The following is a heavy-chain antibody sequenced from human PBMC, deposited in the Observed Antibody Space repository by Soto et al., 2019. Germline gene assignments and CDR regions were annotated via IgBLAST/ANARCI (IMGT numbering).Heavy chain of an antibody. CDR2: IYTSGRT. D-gene: IGHD1-26*01. V-gene: IGHV4-4*07. J-gene: IGHJ5*02. CDR3: ARDPSGSYYGWFDP. Sequence: SETLSVTCTVSGGSIGSYYWSWIRQPAGKGLEWIGPIYTSGRTNYNPSLKSRVTMSVDTSKNQFSLKLSSVTAADTAVYYCARDPSGSYYGWFDPWGQGTLVTVSS. CDR1: GGSIGSYY.